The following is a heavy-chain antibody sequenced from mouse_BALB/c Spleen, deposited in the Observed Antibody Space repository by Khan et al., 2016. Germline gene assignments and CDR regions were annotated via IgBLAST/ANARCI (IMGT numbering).Heavy chain of an antibody. V-gene: IGHV8-11*01. CDR3: ARRARWDGAY. CDR2: IWWNDNK. CDR1: GFSLNTYGMG. D-gene: IGHD4-1*01. Sequence: QVTLKESGPGILQPSQTLSLTCSFSGFSLNTYGMGVGWIRQPSGKGLEWLAHIWWNDNKSYNTALKSRLTISKDTSNNQVFLRIASVDSADTACYGCARRARWDGAYWGQGTLVTVSA. J-gene: IGHJ3*01.